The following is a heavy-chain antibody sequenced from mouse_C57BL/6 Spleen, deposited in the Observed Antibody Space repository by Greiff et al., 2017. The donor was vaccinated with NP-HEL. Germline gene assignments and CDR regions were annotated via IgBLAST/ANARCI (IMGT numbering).Heavy chain of an antibody. J-gene: IGHJ2*01. CDR3: ARITTVVDDYFDY. CDR1: GYTFTSYG. V-gene: IGHV1-81*01. D-gene: IGHD1-1*01. CDR2: IYPRSGNT. Sequence: QVQLKESGAELARPGASVKLSCKASGYTFTSYGISWVKQRTGQGLEWIGEIYPRSGNTYYNEKFKGKATLTADKSSSTAYMELRSLTSEDSAVYFCARITTVVDDYFDYWGQGTTLTVSS.